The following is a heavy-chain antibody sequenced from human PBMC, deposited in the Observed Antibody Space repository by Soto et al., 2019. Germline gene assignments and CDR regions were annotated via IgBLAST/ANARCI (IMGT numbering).Heavy chain of an antibody. J-gene: IGHJ4*02. V-gene: IGHV2-5*02. Sequence: QITLKESGPTLVKPTQTLTLTCTFSGFSLSTSGVGVGWIRQPPGKALEWLALIYWDDDKRYSPSLKSRLTITKDTSKNQVVLTMTNMDPVDTATYYCARETPVVNFDYWGQGTLVTDSS. D-gene: IGHD4-17*01. CDR3: ARETPVVNFDY. CDR1: GFSLSTSGVG. CDR2: IYWDDDK.